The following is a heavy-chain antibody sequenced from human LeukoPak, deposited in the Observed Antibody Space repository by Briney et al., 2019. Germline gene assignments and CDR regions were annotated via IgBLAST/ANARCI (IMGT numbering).Heavy chain of an antibody. CDR2: ISGSGVNT. J-gene: IGHJ6*03. V-gene: IGHV3-23*01. CDR3: ARDGYSGSYYRLYYFFMDV. D-gene: IGHD1-26*01. CDR1: GFTFSSYA. Sequence: GGSLRLSCAASGFTFSSYAMSWVRQAPGKGLEWVSVISGSGVNTYYADSVKGRFTISRDNSKNTLFLQMNSLRAEDTAVYYCARDGYSGSYYRLYYFFMDVWGKGTTVTVSS.